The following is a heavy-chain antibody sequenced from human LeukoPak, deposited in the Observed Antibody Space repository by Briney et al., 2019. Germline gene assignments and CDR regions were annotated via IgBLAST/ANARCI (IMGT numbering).Heavy chain of an antibody. CDR3: AGEARHMVDYFDY. D-gene: IGHD2-21*01. CDR2: IIPIFGTA. Sequence: SVKVSCKASGGTFSSCAISWVRQAPGQGLEWMGGIIPIFGTANYAQKFQGRVTITADESTSTAYMELSSLRSEDTAVYYCAGEARHMVDYFDYWGQGTLVTVSS. CDR1: GGTFSSCA. V-gene: IGHV1-69*13. J-gene: IGHJ4*02.